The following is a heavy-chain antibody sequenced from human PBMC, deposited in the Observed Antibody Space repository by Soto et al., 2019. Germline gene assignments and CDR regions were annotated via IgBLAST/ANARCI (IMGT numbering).Heavy chain of an antibody. CDR3: ARGGSLLNDFWCGYYTGLNWFDP. J-gene: IGHJ5*02. CDR1: GGSISSGDSY. Sequence: SETLSLTCTVSGGSISSGDSYWSWIRQPPGKGLEWIGYIYYSGNTYYNPSLKSRVTISVDTSKNQFSLKLSSVTAADTAVYYCARGGSLLNDFWCGYYTGLNWFDPWGQGTQVTVSS. V-gene: IGHV4-30-4*01. CDR2: IYYSGNT. D-gene: IGHD3-3*01.